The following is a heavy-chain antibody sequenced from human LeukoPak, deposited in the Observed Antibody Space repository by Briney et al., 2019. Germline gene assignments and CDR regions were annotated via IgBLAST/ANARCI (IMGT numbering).Heavy chain of an antibody. D-gene: IGHD3-3*01. CDR3: ARGAYDFWSGMSAFDI. J-gene: IGHJ3*02. CDR2: IKQDGSEK. CDR1: GFTFSSYW. V-gene: IGHV3-7*01. Sequence: GGSLRLSCAASGFTFSSYWMSWVRQAPGKGLEWVANIKQDGSEKCYVDSVKGRFTISRDNAKNSLYLQMNSLRAEDTAVYYCARGAYDFWSGMSAFDIWGQGTMVTVSS.